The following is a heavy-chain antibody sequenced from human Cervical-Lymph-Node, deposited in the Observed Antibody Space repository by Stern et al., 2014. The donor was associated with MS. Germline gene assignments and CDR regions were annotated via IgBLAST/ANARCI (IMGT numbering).Heavy chain of an antibody. Sequence: VHLVESGGGLVQPGGSLRLSCAASGFTFSNYWMHWVRQAPGQGLVWVSHINSDGSRTSYADSVKGRFTISGDNAKNTLYLQRNSLRAEDTAVYYCARSWELAFDYWGQGTLVTVSS. D-gene: IGHD1-26*01. CDR2: INSDGSRT. J-gene: IGHJ4*02. CDR3: ARSWELAFDY. CDR1: GFTFSNYW. V-gene: IGHV3-74*02.